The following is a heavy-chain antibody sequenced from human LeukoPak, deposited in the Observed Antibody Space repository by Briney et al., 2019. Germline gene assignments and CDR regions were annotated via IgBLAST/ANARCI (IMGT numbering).Heavy chain of an antibody. D-gene: IGHD3-16*01. CDR2: IGATDNSK. CDR1: GFNFGTYP. CDR3: AKETIGDFDY. V-gene: IGHV3-23*02. J-gene: IGHJ4*02. Sequence: GVSLRLSCAASGFNFGTYPMGWVRQAPGKGLEWVSTIGATDNSKYYRDSVKGRFTISRDNFKNTLYLQMNSLRGEDTAVYYCAKETIGDFDYWGQGSLVTVSS.